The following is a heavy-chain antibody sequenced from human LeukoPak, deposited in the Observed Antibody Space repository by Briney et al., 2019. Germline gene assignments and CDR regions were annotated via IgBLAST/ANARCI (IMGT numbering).Heavy chain of an antibody. V-gene: IGHV3-30-3*01. CDR1: GFTFSSYA. D-gene: IGHD6-6*01. Sequence: GGSLRLSCAASGFTFSSYAMHWVRQAPGKGLEWVAVISYDGSNKYYADSVKGRFTISRDNSKNTLYLQMNSLRAEDTAVYYCAKDPPIAARLKPSDSPPSARGGQGTLVTVSS. J-gene: IGHJ4*02. CDR3: AKDPPIAARLKPSDSPPSAR. CDR2: ISYDGSNK.